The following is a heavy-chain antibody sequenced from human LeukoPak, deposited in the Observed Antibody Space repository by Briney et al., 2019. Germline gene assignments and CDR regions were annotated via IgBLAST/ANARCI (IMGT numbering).Heavy chain of an antibody. Sequence: SETLSLTCAVSGGSISSGGYSWSWIRQPPGKGLEWIGYIYHSGSTYYSPSLKSRVTISVDRSKNQFSLKLSSVTAADTAVYYCARVTGGYCSSTSCRGGYFDYWGQGTLVTVSS. V-gene: IGHV4-30-2*01. CDR1: GGSISSGGYS. J-gene: IGHJ4*02. D-gene: IGHD2-2*01. CDR3: ARVTGGYCSSTSCRGGYFDY. CDR2: IYHSGST.